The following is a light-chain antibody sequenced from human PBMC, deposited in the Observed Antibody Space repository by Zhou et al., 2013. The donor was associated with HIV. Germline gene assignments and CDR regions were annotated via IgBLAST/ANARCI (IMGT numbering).Light chain of an antibody. CDR1: QSISTW. Sequence: DIQMTQSPSTLSASVGDRVTITCRASQSISTWLAWYQQKPGKAPKAPDLWCIHFANGVPSRFSGSGSGTEFTLTISSLQPEDFATYYCQQLDTYPITFGQGTRLEIK. CDR3: QQLDTYPIT. J-gene: IGKJ5*01. CDR2: CI. V-gene: IGKV1-5*01.